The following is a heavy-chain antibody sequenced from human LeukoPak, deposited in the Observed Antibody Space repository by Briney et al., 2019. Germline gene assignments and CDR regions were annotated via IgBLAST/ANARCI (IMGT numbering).Heavy chain of an antibody. D-gene: IGHD1-1*01. CDR1: GFPFIEYS. CDR3: ARDHNYAFYN. CDR2: IGIDSGNT. Sequence: GGSLRLSCTASGFPFIEYSMNWVRQAPGKGLEWTSYIGIDSGNTKYADSVRGRFTISADKAKNSLYLQMNSLRVEDTAVYYCARDHNYAFYNWGQGTLVSVAS. V-gene: IGHV3-48*01. J-gene: IGHJ4*02.